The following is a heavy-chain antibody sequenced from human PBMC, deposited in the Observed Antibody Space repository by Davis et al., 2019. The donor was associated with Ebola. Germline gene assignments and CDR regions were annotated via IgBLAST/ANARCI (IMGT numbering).Heavy chain of an antibody. D-gene: IGHD6-19*01. CDR1: GYTFTNRA. CDR3: ARGRNGGWDFDY. V-gene: IGHV1-3*01. Sequence: ASVKVSCKASGYTFTNRALHWVRQAPGQRPEWMGWINAGNGYTRYSQRFQGRLTITTDTSASTVYMELRSLRSEDTAVYYCARGRNGGWDFDYWGQGTRVTVSS. CDR2: INAGNGYT. J-gene: IGHJ4*02.